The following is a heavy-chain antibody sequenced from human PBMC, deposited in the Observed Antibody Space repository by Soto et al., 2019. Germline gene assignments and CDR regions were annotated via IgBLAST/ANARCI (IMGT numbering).Heavy chain of an antibody. V-gene: IGHV3-23*01. Sequence: GGSLRLSCAASGFTFSSYAMSWVRQAPGKGLEWVSAISGSGGSTYYADSVKGRFTISRDNSKNTLYLQMNSLRAEDTAVYYCANVVEHSSGWANFDYWGQGTLVTVSS. D-gene: IGHD6-19*01. J-gene: IGHJ4*02. CDR2: ISGSGGST. CDR3: ANVVEHSSGWANFDY. CDR1: GFTFSSYA.